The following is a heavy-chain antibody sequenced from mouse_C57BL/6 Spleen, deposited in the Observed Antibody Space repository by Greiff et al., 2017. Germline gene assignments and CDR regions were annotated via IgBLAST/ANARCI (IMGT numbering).Heavy chain of an antibody. CDR1: GYTFTDYE. Sequence: VQLQQSGAELVRPGASVTLSCKASGYTFTDYEMHWVKQTPVHGLEWIGAIDPETGGTAYNQKFKGKAILTADKSSSTAYMALRSLTSEDSAVYYCARGSAMVTRDFAYWGQGTLVNVSA. CDR3: ARGSAMVTRDFAY. CDR2: IDPETGGT. V-gene: IGHV1-15*01. D-gene: IGHD2-2*01. J-gene: IGHJ3*01.